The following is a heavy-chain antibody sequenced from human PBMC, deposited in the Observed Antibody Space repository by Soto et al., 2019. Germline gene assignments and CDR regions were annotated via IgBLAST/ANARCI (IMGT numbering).Heavy chain of an antibody. J-gene: IGHJ6*02. CDR3: ARYSSSWYRFNYYGMDG. Sequence: VSLNISCKGSGYSFTSYWISWVRQMPGKGLEWMGRIDPSDSYTNYSPSFQGHVTISADKSISTAYLQWSSLKASDTAMYYCARYSSSWYRFNYYGMDGWGQGNTVTVYS. V-gene: IGHV5-10-1*01. CDR1: GYSFTSYW. D-gene: IGHD6-13*01. CDR2: IDPSDSYT.